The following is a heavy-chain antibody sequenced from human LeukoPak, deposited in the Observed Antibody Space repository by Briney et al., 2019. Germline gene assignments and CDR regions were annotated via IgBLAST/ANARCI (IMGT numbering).Heavy chain of an antibody. V-gene: IGHV4-61*01. CDR3: ARAYSGFWGFDY. D-gene: IGHD5-12*01. CDR1: GGSVSSGSYY. J-gene: IGHJ4*02. Sequence: SETLSLTCTVSGGSVSSGSYYWSWIRQPPGKGLEWIGYIYYSGSTNYNPSLKSRVTISVDTSKNQFSLKLSSVTAADTAVFYCARAYSGFWGFDYWGQGILVTVSS. CDR2: IYYSGST.